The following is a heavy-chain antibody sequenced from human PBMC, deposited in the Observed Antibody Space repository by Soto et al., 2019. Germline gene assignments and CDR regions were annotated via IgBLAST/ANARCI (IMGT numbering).Heavy chain of an antibody. Sequence: PSQTLSLTCAISGDSVSSNIAAWSWIRQSPSRGLEWLGRTYYRSKWSNDYALFVQSRVTINPDTSKNQFSLHLNSVTPEDTAVYYCASEKRTVHGTRGFFDYWGQGTLVTVSS. J-gene: IGHJ4*02. CDR1: GDSVSSNIAA. CDR2: TYYRSKWSN. V-gene: IGHV6-1*01. D-gene: IGHD6-19*01. CDR3: ASEKRTVHGTRGFFDY.